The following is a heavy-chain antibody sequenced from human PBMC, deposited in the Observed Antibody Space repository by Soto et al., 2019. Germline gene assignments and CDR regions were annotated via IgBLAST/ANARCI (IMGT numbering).Heavy chain of an antibody. CDR1: GVSISSGGYY. Sequence: PSETLSLTCTVSGVSISSGGYYWSWIRQHPGKGLEWIGNIYYSGRTYYNPSLKSRVILSVDTSKNHFYLTLTPVTAADSAMYYCASVIGGESEYYFDCWGKGAMGAVSS. CDR3: ASVIGGESEYYFDC. CDR2: IYYSGRT. D-gene: IGHD2-21*01. V-gene: IGHV4-31*03. J-gene: IGHJ4*02.